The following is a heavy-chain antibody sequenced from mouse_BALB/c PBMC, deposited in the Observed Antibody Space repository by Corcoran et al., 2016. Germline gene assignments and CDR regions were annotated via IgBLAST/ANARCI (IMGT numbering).Heavy chain of an antibody. D-gene: IGHD1-1*01. J-gene: IGHJ2*01. Sequence: EVQLQQSGPELVKPGASVEISCKASGYSFTGYYMHWVKQSHVKSLEWIGRINPYNGATSYNQNFKDKASLTVDKSSSTAYMELHSLTSEDSAVYYCARGALLRYFDYWGQGTTLTVSS. CDR2: INPYNGAT. V-gene: IGHV1-26*01. CDR3: ARGALLRYFDY. CDR1: GYSFTGYY.